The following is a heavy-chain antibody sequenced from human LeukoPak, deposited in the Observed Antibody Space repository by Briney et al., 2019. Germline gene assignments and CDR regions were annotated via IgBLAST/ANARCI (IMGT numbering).Heavy chain of an antibody. CDR2: IIPIFDTA. D-gene: IGHD3-22*01. J-gene: IGHJ4*02. CDR3: AREASVRSGAYYDTSGYYPLALDY. V-gene: IGHV1-69*06. Sequence: SVKVSCKASGGTFSSYAISWVRQAPGQGLEWMGGIIPIFDTANYAQKFQGRVTITADKSTSTAYMELSSLRSEDTAVYYCAREASVRSGAYYDTSGYYPLALDYWGQGTLVTVSS. CDR1: GGTFSSYA.